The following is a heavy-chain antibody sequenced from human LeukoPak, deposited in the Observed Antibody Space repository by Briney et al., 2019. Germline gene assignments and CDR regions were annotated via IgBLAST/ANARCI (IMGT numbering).Heavy chain of an antibody. Sequence: GGSLRLSCAASGFTFSSHNMNWVRQAPGKGLEWVSYISGSGSAIYYADSVKGRFTISRDNAKKTLYLEMNSLRMEDTAIYYCATSRVFDYWGQGTLVTVSS. CDR3: ATSRVFDY. CDR1: GFTFSSHN. CDR2: ISGSGSAI. V-gene: IGHV3-48*04. J-gene: IGHJ4*02.